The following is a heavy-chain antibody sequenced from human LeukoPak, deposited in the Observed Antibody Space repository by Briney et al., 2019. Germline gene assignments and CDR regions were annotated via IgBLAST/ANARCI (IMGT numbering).Heavy chain of an antibody. CDR3: ARGGLPVYYYYMDV. V-gene: IGHV3-21*01. Sequence: GGSLRLSCAASGFTFSSYNMNWVRQAPGQGLEWVSSITSGSSYIYYADSVKDRFTISRDNAKNTLYLQMNSLRAEDTAMYYCARGGLPVYYYYMDVWGKETTVTVSS. CDR2: ITSGSSYI. J-gene: IGHJ6*03. CDR1: GFTFSSYN. D-gene: IGHD5-12*01.